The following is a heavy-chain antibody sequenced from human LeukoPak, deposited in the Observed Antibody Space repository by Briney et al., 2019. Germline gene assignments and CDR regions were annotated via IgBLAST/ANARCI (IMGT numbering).Heavy chain of an antibody. D-gene: IGHD3-10*02. V-gene: IGHV3-15*01. CDR2: IKSKTDGGTT. Sequence: GGSLRLSCAASGFTFSNAWMSWVRQAPGKGLEWVGRIKSKTDGGTTDYAAPVKGRFTISRDDSKNTLYLQMNSLKTEDTAVYYCTTDDVDYYYGMDVWGQGTMVTVSS. CDR1: GFTFSNAW. J-gene: IGHJ6*02. CDR3: TTDDVDYYYGMDV.